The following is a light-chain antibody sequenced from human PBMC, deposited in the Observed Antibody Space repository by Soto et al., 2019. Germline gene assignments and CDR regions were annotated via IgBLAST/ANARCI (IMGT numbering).Light chain of an antibody. CDR2: YDS. Sequence: SYELTQSPSVSVAPGKTARITCGGNNIGSKSVHWYQQKPGQAPVLVIYYDSDRPSGIPERFSGSNSGNTATLTISRVEAGDEADYYCQVWDSSSDHRTVFGGGTKLTVL. CDR1: NIGSKS. J-gene: IGLJ2*01. V-gene: IGLV3-21*04. CDR3: QVWDSSSDHRTV.